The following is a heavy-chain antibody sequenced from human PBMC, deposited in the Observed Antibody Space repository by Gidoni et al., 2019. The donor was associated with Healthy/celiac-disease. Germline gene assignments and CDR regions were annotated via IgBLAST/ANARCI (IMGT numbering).Heavy chain of an antibody. J-gene: IGHJ4*02. CDR1: GGSFSGYY. D-gene: IGHD5-18*01. Sequence: QVQLQQWGAGRLKPSETLSLTCAVYGGSFSGYYWSWIRQPPGKGLEWIGEINHSGSTNYNPSLKSRVTISVDTSKNQFSLKLSSVTAADTAVYSCARTRYNYFDYWGQGTLVTVSS. V-gene: IGHV4-34*01. CDR2: INHSGST. CDR3: ARTRYNYFDY.